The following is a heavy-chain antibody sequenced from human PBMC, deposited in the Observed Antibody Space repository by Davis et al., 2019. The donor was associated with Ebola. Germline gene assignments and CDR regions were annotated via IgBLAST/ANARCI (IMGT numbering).Heavy chain of an antibody. CDR2: ISGSGGST. V-gene: IGHV3-23*01. CDR1: GFTFSSYA. Sequence: GESLKISCAASGFTFSSYAMSWVRQAPGKGLEWVSAISGSGGSTYYADSVKGRFTISRDNAKNSLYLQMNSLRDEDTAVYYCASAHRVGDYWGQGTLVTVSS. D-gene: IGHD1-26*01. J-gene: IGHJ4*02. CDR3: ASAHRVGDY.